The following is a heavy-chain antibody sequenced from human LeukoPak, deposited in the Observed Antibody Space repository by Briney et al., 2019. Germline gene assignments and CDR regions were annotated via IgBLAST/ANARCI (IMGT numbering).Heavy chain of an antibody. V-gene: IGHV4-34*01. Sequence: SETLSLTCAVYGGSFSGYYWSWIRQPPGKGLEWIGEINHSGSTNYNPSLKSRVTISVDTSKNQFYLKLSSLTAADTALYYCARRDDSSGYHKIFDYRGPGTLVTVSS. CDR2: INHSGST. CDR3: ARRDDSSGYHKIFDY. J-gene: IGHJ4*02. D-gene: IGHD3-22*01. CDR1: GGSFSGYY.